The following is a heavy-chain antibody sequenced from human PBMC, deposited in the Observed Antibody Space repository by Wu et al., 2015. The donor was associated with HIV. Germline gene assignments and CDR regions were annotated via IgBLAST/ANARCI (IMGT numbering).Heavy chain of an antibody. Sequence: QVRLVQSGAEVKVPGASVKLSCKTSGYTFANFYIHWVKQTPGRGLQWMGLINPGGTTNYAPSFQGRLALTRDTSTNTVYMDLSGLTYDDTAVYYCARGLAHSPFWFWGQGTLVTVSS. D-gene: IGHD3-3*01. J-gene: IGHJ4*02. CDR2: INPGGTT. V-gene: IGHV1-46*01. CDR1: GYTFANFY. CDR3: ARGLAHSPFWF.